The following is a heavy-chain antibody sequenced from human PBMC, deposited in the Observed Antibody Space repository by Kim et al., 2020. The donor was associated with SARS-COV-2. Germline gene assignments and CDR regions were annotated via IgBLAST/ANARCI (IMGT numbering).Heavy chain of an antibody. Sequence: SETLSLTCAVYGGSFSGYYWSWIRQPPGKGLEWIGEINHSGSTNYNPSLKSRVTISVDTSKNQFSLKLSSVTAADTAVYYCARVFYLGTGFDYWGQGTLVTVSS. CDR1: GGSFSGYY. CDR2: INHSGST. CDR3: ARVFYLGTGFDY. D-gene: IGHD7-27*01. V-gene: IGHV4-34*01. J-gene: IGHJ4*02.